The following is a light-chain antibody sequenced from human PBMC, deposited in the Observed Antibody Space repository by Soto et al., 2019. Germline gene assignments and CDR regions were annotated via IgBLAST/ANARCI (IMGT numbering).Light chain of an antibody. CDR3: SSYTRSSSYV. Sequence: QPVLTQPASVSGSPGQSITISCTGTSSDVGGYKYVSWYQQHPDKAPKLIIYDVTNRPSGISNRFSGSKSGNTASLTISGLQAEDEADYYCSSYTRSSSYVFGTGTTLTVL. CDR1: SSDVGGYKY. CDR2: DVT. V-gene: IGLV2-14*01. J-gene: IGLJ1*01.